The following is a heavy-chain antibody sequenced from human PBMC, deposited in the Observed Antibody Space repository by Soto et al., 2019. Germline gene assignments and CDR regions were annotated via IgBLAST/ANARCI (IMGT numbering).Heavy chain of an antibody. CDR2: TYYRSKWYN. Sequence: SQTLSLTCAISGDSVSSNSAAWNWIRQSPSRGLEWLGRTYYRSKWYNDYAVSVKSRITINPDTSKNQFSLQLNSVTPEDTAVYYCARGIENTAMVYYYYYGMDVWGQGTTVTSP. D-gene: IGHD5-18*01. CDR1: GDSVSSNSAA. V-gene: IGHV6-1*01. CDR3: ARGIENTAMVYYYYYGMDV. J-gene: IGHJ6*02.